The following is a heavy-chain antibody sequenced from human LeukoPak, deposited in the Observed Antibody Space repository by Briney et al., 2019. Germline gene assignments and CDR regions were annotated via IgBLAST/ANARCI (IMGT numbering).Heavy chain of an antibody. CDR1: GYTFTGYY. V-gene: IGHV1-2*06. CDR2: INPNSGGT. Sequence: ASVKVFCKASGYTFTGYYMHWVRQAPGQGLEWMGQINPNSGGTNYAQKFQGRVTMSRDTSISTAYMGLSRLRSDDTAVYYCARATRIMITFGGVEVDYWGQGTLVTVSS. J-gene: IGHJ4*02. D-gene: IGHD3-16*01. CDR3: ARATRIMITFGGVEVDY.